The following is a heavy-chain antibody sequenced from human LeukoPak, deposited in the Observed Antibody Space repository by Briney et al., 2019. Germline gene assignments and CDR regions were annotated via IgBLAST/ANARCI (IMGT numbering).Heavy chain of an antibody. Sequence: GGSLRLSCAASGFTFSSYSMNWVRQAPGKGLEWLSSISSSSRYIYYADSVKGRFTISRDNAKNSLYLQMNSLRAEDTAVYYCARGRLRTSRHDAFDIWGQGTMVTVSS. CDR3: ARGRLRTSRHDAFDI. CDR2: ISSSSRYI. J-gene: IGHJ3*02. V-gene: IGHV3-21*01. D-gene: IGHD4-17*01. CDR1: GFTFSSYS.